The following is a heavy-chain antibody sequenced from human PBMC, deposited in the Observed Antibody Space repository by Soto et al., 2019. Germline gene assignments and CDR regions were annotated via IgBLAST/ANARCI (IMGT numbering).Heavy chain of an antibody. Sequence: QVQLQESGPGLVKPSQTLSLTCTVSGGSISSGGYYWSWIRQHPGKGLEWIGYIYYSGSTYYNPSLTSRVTISVDASKNQFSLKLSSVTAADTAVYYGARDIVVVPAAPDAFDIWGQGTMVTVSS. V-gene: IGHV4-31*03. D-gene: IGHD2-2*01. CDR3: ARDIVVVPAAPDAFDI. J-gene: IGHJ3*02. CDR2: IYYSGST. CDR1: GGSISSGGYY.